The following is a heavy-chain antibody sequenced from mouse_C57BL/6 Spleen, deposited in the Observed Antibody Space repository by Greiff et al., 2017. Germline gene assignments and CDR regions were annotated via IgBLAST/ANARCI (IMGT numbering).Heavy chain of an antibody. CDR1: GFTFSDYG. CDR3: AREGYWYFGG. V-gene: IGHV5-17*01. CDR2: ISSGSSTI. Sequence: EVKLMESGGGLVKPGGSLKLSCAASGFTFSDYGMHWVRQAPEKGLEWVAYISSGSSTIYYADTVKGRFTISRDNAKNTLFLQMTSLKSEDTAMYYCAREGYWYFGGWGTGTTVTVSS. J-gene: IGHJ1*03.